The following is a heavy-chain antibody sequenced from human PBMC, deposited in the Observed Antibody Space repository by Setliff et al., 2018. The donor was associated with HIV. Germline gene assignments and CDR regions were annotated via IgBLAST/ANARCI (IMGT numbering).Heavy chain of an antibody. Sequence: GGSLRLSCTASGFTFDDYAMHWVRQAPGKGLEWVSGIRWNSGTIAYADSVKGRFTISRDNAKNSLYLQMNSLRDEDTAFYYCAKDMGPRLLTGFDYWGQGTLVTVSS. CDR1: GFTFDDYA. D-gene: IGHD7-27*01. J-gene: IGHJ4*02. CDR2: IRWNSGTI. CDR3: AKDMGPRLLTGFDY. V-gene: IGHV3-9*01.